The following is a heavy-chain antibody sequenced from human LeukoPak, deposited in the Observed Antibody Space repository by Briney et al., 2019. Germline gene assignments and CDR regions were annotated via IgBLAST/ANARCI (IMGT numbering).Heavy chain of an antibody. Sequence: GVSLRLFCAVSGFTFSIYDMTWVRQASGKGLEWVSGSSSSGGSTFYADSVKGRFAISRDTSRNTLYLDKNSVRAEDRAVYYCARRAPAAYDYWGQGNLVTVSS. J-gene: IGHJ4*02. V-gene: IGHV3-23*01. CDR1: GFTFSIYD. CDR3: ARRAPAAYDY. CDR2: SSSSGGST.